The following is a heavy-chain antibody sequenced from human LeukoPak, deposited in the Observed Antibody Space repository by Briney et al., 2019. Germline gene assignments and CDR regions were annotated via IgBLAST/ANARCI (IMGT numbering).Heavy chain of an antibody. CDR2: IYHSGST. CDR3: ARGKLPYSSGWYPRGYFDY. V-gene: IGHV4-30-2*01. D-gene: IGHD6-19*01. J-gene: IGHJ4*02. CDR1: GGSISSGGYS. Sequence: PSQTLSLTCAVSGGSISSGGYSWSWIRQPPGKGLEWIGYIYHSGSTYYNPSLKSRVTISVDTSKNQFSLKLSSVTAADTAVYYCARGKLPYSSGWYPRGYFDYWGQGTLVTVSS.